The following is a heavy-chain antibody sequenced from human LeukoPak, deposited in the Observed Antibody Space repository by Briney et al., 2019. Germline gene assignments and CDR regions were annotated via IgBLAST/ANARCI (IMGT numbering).Heavy chain of an antibody. V-gene: IGHV3-30*02. Sequence: GGSLRLSCAASGFTFSSYWMSWVRQAPGKGLEWVAFIRYDGSNKYYADSVKGRFTISRDNSKNTLYLQMNSLRAEDTAVYYCASGSFQLSGRSPYYYYMDVWGKGTTVTISS. CDR2: IRYDGSNK. D-gene: IGHD2-15*01. CDR1: GFTFSSYW. CDR3: ASGSFQLSGRSPYYYYMDV. J-gene: IGHJ6*03.